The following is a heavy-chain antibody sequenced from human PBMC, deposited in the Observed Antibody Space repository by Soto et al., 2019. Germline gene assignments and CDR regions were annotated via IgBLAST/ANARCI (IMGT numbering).Heavy chain of an antibody. D-gene: IGHD1-26*01. J-gene: IGHJ5*02. CDR3: AKDARRSGIVGQWVA. CDR2: ISDSGITT. Sequence: EVPLMESGGGLIQPGGSLRLSCAASGFTFSDYAMAWVRQVPGKGLEWVSGISDSGITTKYAASVKGRFTISRDNSKNTLFLQMTSQKAADTAVYYCAKDARRSGIVGQWVAWGQGALVTVSS. CDR1: GFTFSDYA. V-gene: IGHV3-23*01.